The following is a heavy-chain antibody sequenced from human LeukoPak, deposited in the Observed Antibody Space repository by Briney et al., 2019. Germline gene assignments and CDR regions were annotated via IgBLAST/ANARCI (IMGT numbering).Heavy chain of an antibody. D-gene: IGHD3-10*01. Sequence: PSETLSLTCTVSGGSISSYYWSWIRQPAGKGLEWIGRIYTSGSTNYNPSLKSRVTMSVDTSKNQFSLKLSSVTAADTAAYYCTRDQGTMVRGRGVIPDWYFDLWGRGTLVTVSS. CDR1: GGSISSYY. V-gene: IGHV4-4*07. CDR3: TRDQGTMVRGRGVIPDWYFDL. J-gene: IGHJ2*01. CDR2: IYTSGST.